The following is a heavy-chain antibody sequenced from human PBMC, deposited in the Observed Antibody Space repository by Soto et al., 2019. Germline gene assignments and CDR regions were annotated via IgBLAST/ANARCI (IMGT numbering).Heavy chain of an antibody. J-gene: IGHJ5*02. CDR1: GVSISRGGYS. Sequence: HVQLQESGPGLVKPSQTMSLTCTVSGVSISRGGYSLSWIRQQPGKGMECIGYLYYSGSTYYNPSLKNRVTISVDTAKNQFSLKLSAVTAADTAVYYCARSIDPWGQGTLVTVSS. CDR2: LYYSGST. CDR3: ARSIDP. V-gene: IGHV4-31*03.